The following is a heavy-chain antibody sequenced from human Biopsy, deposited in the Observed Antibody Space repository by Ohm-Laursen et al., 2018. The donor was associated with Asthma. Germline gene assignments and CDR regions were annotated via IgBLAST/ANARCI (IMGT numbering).Heavy chain of an antibody. CDR2: IMTVFGTT. CDR3: ARCQVGYSSGWSLLLKKIYYSGMDV. D-gene: IGHD6-19*01. J-gene: IGHJ6*02. V-gene: IGHV1-69*13. CDR1: GGTFSNFA. Sequence: SVKVSCKAPGGTFSNFAISWVRQAPGQGLEWLGGIMTVFGTTNYGQKFQGRVTITADESTSTAYMEVTSLRSEDTAIYYCARCQVGYSSGWSLLLKKIYYSGMDVWGQETAVTVSS.